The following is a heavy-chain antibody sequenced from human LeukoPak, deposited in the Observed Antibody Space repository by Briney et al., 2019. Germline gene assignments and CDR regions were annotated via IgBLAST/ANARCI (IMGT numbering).Heavy chain of an antibody. Sequence: GGSLRLSCAASGFTVSSNSMSWVRQAPGKGLEWVSTTYSGGSTYYADSVKGRFTISRDKSKNTLYLQMNSLRAEDTAVYYCARAPSGQEVPFFWGQGTLVTVSS. J-gene: IGHJ4*02. CDR1: GFTVSSNS. CDR2: TYSGGST. D-gene: IGHD2/OR15-2a*01. CDR3: ARAPSGQEVPFF. V-gene: IGHV3-53*01.